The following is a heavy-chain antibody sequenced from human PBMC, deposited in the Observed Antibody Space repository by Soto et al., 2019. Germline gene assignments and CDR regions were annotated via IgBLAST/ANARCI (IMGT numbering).Heavy chain of an antibody. D-gene: IGHD6-19*01. CDR2: ISYDGSNK. CDR1: GFTFSSYG. V-gene: IGHV3-30*18. J-gene: IGHJ4*02. CDR3: ANDLGSSGWNY. Sequence: QVQLVESGGGVVQPGRSLRLSCAASGFTFSSYGMHWVRQAPGKGLEWVAVISYDGSNKYYADSVKGRFTISRDNSKNTLYLQMNSLRAEDTAVYYCANDLGSSGWNYWGQGTLVTVSS.